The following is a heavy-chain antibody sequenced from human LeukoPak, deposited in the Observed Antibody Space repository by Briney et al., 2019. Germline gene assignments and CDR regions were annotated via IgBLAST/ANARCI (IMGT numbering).Heavy chain of an antibody. J-gene: IGHJ5*02. CDR3: ARSGNILTGYYSP. CDR1: GGSISSYY. D-gene: IGHD3-9*01. V-gene: IGHV4-59*01. CDR2: IYYSGST. Sequence: SETLSLTCTVSGGSISSYYGSWIRQPPGKGLEWIGYIYYSGSTNYNPSLKSRVTISVDTSKNQFSLKLSSVTAADTAVYYCARSGNILTGYYSPWGQGTLVTVSS.